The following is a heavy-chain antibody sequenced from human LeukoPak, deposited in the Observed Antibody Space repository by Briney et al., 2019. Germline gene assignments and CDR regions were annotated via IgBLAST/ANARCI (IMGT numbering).Heavy chain of an antibody. J-gene: IGHJ3*02. CDR2: IYYSGST. CDR3: ARHPWFGDAHAFDI. Sequence: PSETLSLTCTVSGGSISSSSYYWGWIRQPPGKGLEWIGSIYYSGSTYYNPSLKSRVTISVDTSKNQFSLKLSSVTAADTAVYYCARHPWFGDAHAFDIWGQGTMVTVSS. V-gene: IGHV4-39*01. CDR1: GGSISSSSYY. D-gene: IGHD3-10*01.